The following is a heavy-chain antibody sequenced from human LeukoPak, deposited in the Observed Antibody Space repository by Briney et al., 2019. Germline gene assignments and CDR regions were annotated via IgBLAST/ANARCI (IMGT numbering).Heavy chain of an antibody. CDR1: GYTFTSYY. J-gene: IGHJ4*02. Sequence: ASVKVSCKASGYTFTSYYMHWVRQAPGQGLEWMGIINPSGGSTSYAQKFQGRVTMTRDTSTSTVYMELSSLRSEDTAGYYCAREGSMTARPFVSIDYWGQGTLVTVSS. D-gene: IGHD2-21*02. V-gene: IGHV1-46*01. CDR2: INPSGGST. CDR3: AREGSMTARPFVSIDY.